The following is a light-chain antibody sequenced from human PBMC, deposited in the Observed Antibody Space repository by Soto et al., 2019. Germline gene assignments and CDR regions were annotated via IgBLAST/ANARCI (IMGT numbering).Light chain of an antibody. CDR3: QQRTRWPLLWT. Sequence: EIVLTQSPATLSLSPGERATLSCRTSQDVGTSLAWYQQKPGQAPRLLIYDTSNRATGIPARFSGSGSGTDFTLTISSLEPEGFAVYYCQQRTRWPLLWTFAGGARVEV. V-gene: IGKV3-11*01. J-gene: IGKJ4*01. CDR1: QDVGTS. CDR2: DTS.